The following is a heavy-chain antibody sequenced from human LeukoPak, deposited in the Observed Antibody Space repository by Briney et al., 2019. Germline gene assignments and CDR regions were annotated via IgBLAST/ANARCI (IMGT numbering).Heavy chain of an antibody. J-gene: IGHJ6*03. V-gene: IGHV1-46*01. CDR2: INPSGGST. CDR3: ARLRSYYDSSGRDYYYMDV. Sequence: GASVKVSCKASGYTFTSYYMHWVRQAPGQGLEWMGIINPSGGSTSYAQKFQGRVTMTRDMSTSTVYMELSSLRSEDTAVYYCARLRSYYDSSGRDYYYMDVWGKGTTVTVSS. CDR1: GYTFTSYY. D-gene: IGHD3-22*01.